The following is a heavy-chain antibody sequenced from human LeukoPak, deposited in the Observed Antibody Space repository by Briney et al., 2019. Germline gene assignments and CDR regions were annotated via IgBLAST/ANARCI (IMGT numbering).Heavy chain of an antibody. D-gene: IGHD5-18*01. Sequence: GGSLRLSCAASGFTFSSYGMHWVRQAPGKGLEWVAVISYDGSNKYYADSVKGRFTISRDNSKNTLYLQMNSLRAGDTAVYYCAKDRKGYSYDWGQGTLVTVSS. CDR2: ISYDGSNK. V-gene: IGHV3-30*18. CDR1: GFTFSSYG. J-gene: IGHJ4*02. CDR3: AKDRKGYSYD.